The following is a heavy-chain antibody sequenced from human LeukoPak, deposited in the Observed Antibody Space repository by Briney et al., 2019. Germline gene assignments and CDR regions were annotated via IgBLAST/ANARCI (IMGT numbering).Heavy chain of an antibody. CDR3: ARDGGYYGSGSYFVFDY. CDR1: GFPFSSYA. D-gene: IGHD3-10*01. V-gene: IGHV3-30*04. Sequence: GRSLRLSCAASGFPFSSYAMHWVRQAPGKGLEWVAVISYDGSNKYYADSVKGRFTISRDNSKNTLYLQMNSLRAEDTAVYYCARDGGYYGSGSYFVFDYWGQGTLVTVSS. CDR2: ISYDGSNK. J-gene: IGHJ4*02.